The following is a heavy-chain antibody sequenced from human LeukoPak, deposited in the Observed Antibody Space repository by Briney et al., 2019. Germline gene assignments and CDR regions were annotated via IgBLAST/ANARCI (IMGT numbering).Heavy chain of an antibody. J-gene: IGHJ4*02. CDR2: IFYSGRT. V-gene: IGHV4-39*01. D-gene: IGHD3-10*01. CDR3: ARRGVYGSGSYFGY. Sequence: SETLSLTCTVSGGSISSGSYYWGWIRQTTGKGLEWIGNIFYSGRTYYKPSLKSRVTISVDTSKNQFSLKLNSVTAADTAVYYCARRGVYGSGSYFGYWGQGTLVTVSS. CDR1: GGSISSGSYY.